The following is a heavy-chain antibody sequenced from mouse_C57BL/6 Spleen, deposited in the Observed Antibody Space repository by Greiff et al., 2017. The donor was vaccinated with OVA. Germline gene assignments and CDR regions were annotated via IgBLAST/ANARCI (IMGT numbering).Heavy chain of an antibody. CDR2: ISSGSSTI. D-gene: IGHD1-1*02. J-gene: IGHJ2*01. CDR1: GFTFSDYG. CDR3: ARWWDDYFDY. V-gene: IGHV5-17*01. Sequence: EVQVVGSGGGLVKPGGSLKLSCAASGFTFSDYGMHWVRQAPEKGLEWVAYISSGSSTIYYADTVKGRFTISRDNAKNTLFLQMTSLRSEDTAMYYCARWWDDYFDYWGQGTTLTVSS.